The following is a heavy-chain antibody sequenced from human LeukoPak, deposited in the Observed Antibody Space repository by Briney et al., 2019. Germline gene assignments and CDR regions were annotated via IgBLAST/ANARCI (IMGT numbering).Heavy chain of an antibody. CDR2: ISSSGSTI. CDR3: ANDLGWIQLNLG. CDR1: GFTFSDYY. V-gene: IGHV3-11*01. Sequence: GGSLRLSCAASGFTFSDYYMSWIRQAPGKGLEWVSYISSSGSTIYYADSVKGRFTISRDNSKNMVYLQMNSLRAEDAAVYYCANDLGWIQLNLGRGQGTLVTVSS. D-gene: IGHD5-18*01. J-gene: IGHJ4*02.